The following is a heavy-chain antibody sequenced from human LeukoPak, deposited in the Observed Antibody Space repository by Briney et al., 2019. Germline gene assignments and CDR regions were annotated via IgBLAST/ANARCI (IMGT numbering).Heavy chain of an antibody. CDR3: ARIRQGYSSSWIDY. CDR1: GGSISSGGYY. D-gene: IGHD6-13*01. Sequence: ETLSLTCTVSGGSISSGGYYWSWIRQHPGKGLEWIGSIYYSGSTYYNPSLKSRVTISVDTSKNQFSLKLSSVTAADTAVYYCARIRQGYSSSWIDYWGQGTLVTVSS. J-gene: IGHJ4*02. V-gene: IGHV4-39*01. CDR2: IYYSGST.